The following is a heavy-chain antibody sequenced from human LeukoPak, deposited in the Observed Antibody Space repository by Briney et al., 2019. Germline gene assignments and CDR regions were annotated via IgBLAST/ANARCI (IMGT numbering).Heavy chain of an antibody. D-gene: IGHD2-15*01. CDR2: MNPNSGNT. J-gene: IGHJ4*02. V-gene: IGHV1-8*01. Sequence: ASVKVSCKASGYTFTSYDINWVRQATGQGLEWMGWMNPNSGNTGYAQKFQVRVTMTRNTSISTAYMELSSLRSEDTAVYYCARDCSGGSCYCAWGQGTLVTVSS. CDR1: GYTFTSYD. CDR3: ARDCSGGSCYCA.